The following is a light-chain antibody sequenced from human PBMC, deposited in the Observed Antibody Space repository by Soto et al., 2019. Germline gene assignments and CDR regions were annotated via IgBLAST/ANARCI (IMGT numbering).Light chain of an antibody. CDR1: QSVSSN. Sequence: MTQSPATLSVSPAERAGLSCRASQSVSSNLAWYQQKPGKAPKLLIYDASSLESGVPSRFSGSGSGTDFTLTISGLQPEDLATYYCQSYNTARPTFGQGTRLEIK. CDR2: DAS. V-gene: IGKV1-5*01. CDR3: QSYNTARPT. J-gene: IGKJ5*01.